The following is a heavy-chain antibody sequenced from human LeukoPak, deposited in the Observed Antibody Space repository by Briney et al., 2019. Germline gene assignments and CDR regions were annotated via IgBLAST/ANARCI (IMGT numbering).Heavy chain of an antibody. CDR1: GFTFSSYS. J-gene: IGHJ4*02. Sequence: GRSLRLSCAASGFTFSSYSMNWVRQAPGKGLEWVSSISSSSSYIYYADSVKGRFTISRDNAKNSLYLQMNSLRAEDTAVYYCARDLNDYSNYVDYWGQGTLVTVSS. CDR2: ISSSSSYI. D-gene: IGHD4-11*01. V-gene: IGHV3-21*01. CDR3: ARDLNDYSNYVDY.